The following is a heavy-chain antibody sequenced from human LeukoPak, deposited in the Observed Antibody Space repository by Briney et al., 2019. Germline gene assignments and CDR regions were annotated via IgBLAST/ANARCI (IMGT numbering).Heavy chain of an antibody. Sequence: SETLSLTCTISNDSITKSYWNWVRQPAGKGLEWIGRIYPSGSTNYNPSLKSRVTLSLDTFKNQFSLSLTSVTAADTAVDYCVRELKPPAGYYYFYLLVVWGRGTTVTVSS. CDR2: IYPSGST. D-gene: IGHD2-2*01. CDR3: VRELKPPAGYYYFYLLVV. J-gene: IGHJ6*03. CDR1: NDSITKSY. V-gene: IGHV4-4*07.